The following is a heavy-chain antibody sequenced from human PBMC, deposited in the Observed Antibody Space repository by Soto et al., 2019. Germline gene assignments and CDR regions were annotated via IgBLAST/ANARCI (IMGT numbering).Heavy chain of an antibody. CDR2: TYYSGST. Sequence: PSETLSLTCTVSGGSISSYYWSWIRQPPGKGLEWIGYTYYSGSTNYNPSLKSRVTISVDTSKNQFSLKLSSVTAADTAVYYCARGSYYDFWSGYYPGWFDPWGQGTLVTVS. D-gene: IGHD3-3*01. J-gene: IGHJ5*02. V-gene: IGHV4-59*01. CDR3: ARGSYYDFWSGYYPGWFDP. CDR1: GGSISSYY.